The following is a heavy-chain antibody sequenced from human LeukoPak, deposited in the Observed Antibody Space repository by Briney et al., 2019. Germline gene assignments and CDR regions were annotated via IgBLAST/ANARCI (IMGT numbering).Heavy chain of an antibody. V-gene: IGHV7-4-1*02. Sequence: ASVKVSCTASGYTFTSYAMNWARQAPGQGLEWMGWINTNTGNPTYAQGFTGRFAFSLDTSVSTAYLQISSLKAEDTAVYYCARSIQVYGMDVWGQGTTVTVSS. D-gene: IGHD5-24*01. CDR2: INTNTGNP. CDR1: GYTFTSYA. CDR3: ARSIQVYGMDV. J-gene: IGHJ6*02.